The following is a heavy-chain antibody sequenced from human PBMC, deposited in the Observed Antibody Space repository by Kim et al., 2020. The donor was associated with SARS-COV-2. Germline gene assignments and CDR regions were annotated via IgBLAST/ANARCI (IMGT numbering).Heavy chain of an antibody. CDR2: IYHSGST. V-gene: IGHV4-4*02. Sequence: SETLSLTCAVSGGSISSSNWWSWVRQPPGKGLEWIGEIYHSGSTNYNPSLKSRVTISVDKSKNQFSLKLSSVTAADTAVYYCVRGAAAGYGNWFDPWGQGTLVTVSS. CDR1: GGSISSSNW. CDR3: VRGAAAGYGNWFDP. D-gene: IGHD6-13*01. J-gene: IGHJ5*02.